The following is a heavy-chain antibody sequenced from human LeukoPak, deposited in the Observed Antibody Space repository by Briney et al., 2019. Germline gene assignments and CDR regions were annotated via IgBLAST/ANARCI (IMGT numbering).Heavy chain of an antibody. Sequence: GASVKVSCKASGYTFSSYYMHWVRQAPGQGLEWMGMINPSGGSTTYAQKFQGRVTMTRDTSTSTVYMELSSLRSEDTAVYYCARAGQQQLVRHYWGQGTLVTVSS. J-gene: IGHJ4*02. D-gene: IGHD6-13*01. CDR3: ARAGQQQLVRHY. CDR2: INPSGGST. CDR1: GYTFSSYY. V-gene: IGHV1-46*01.